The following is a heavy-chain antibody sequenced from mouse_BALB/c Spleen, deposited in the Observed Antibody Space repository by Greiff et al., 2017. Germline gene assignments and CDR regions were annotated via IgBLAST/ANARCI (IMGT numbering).Heavy chain of an antibody. CDR3: ARSRYGNYRYYAMDY. CDR2: ISSGSSTI. D-gene: IGHD2-10*02. CDR1: GFTFSSFG. Sequence: DVMLVESGGGLVQPGGSRKLSCAASGFTFSSFGMHWVRQAPEKGLEWVAYISSGSSTIYYADTVKGRFTISRDNPKNTLFLQMTSLRSEDTAMYYCARSRYGNYRYYAMDYGGQGTSVTVSS. J-gene: IGHJ4*01. V-gene: IGHV5-17*02.